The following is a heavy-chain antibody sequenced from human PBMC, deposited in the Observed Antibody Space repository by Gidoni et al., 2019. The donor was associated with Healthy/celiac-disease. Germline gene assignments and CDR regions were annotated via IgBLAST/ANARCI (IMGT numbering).Heavy chain of an antibody. CDR1: GFTFSSYA. J-gene: IGHJ4*02. Sequence: QVQLVESGGGVVQPGRSLRLSCAASGFTFSSYAMHWVRQAPGKGLEWVAVISYDGSNKYYADSVKGRFTISRDNSKNTLYLQMNSLRAEDTAVYYCARAPTKYSYGSLFDYWGQGTLVTVSS. D-gene: IGHD5-18*01. CDR3: ARAPTKYSYGSLFDY. CDR2: ISYDGSNK. V-gene: IGHV3-30-3*01.